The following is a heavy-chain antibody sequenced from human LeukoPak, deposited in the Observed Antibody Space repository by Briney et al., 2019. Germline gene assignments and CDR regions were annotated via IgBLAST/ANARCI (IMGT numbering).Heavy chain of an antibody. Sequence: PGGSLRLSCAASGFTFSSYGMHWVRQAPGKGLEGVAVISYDGSNKYYADSVKGRFTISRDNSKNTLYLQMNSLRAEDTAVYYCAKDLVTAGPGESWGQGTLVTVSS. J-gene: IGHJ4*02. CDR1: GFTFSSYG. D-gene: IGHD2-21*02. CDR2: ISYDGSNK. CDR3: AKDLVTAGPGES. V-gene: IGHV3-30*18.